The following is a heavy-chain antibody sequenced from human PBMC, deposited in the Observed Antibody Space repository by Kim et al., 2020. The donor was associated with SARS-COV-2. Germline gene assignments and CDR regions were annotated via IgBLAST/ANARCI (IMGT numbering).Heavy chain of an antibody. D-gene: IGHD2-2*01. Sequence: SETLSLTCAVYGGSFSGYYWSWIRQPPGKGLEWIGEINHSGSTNYNPSLKSRVTISVDTSKNQFSLKLSSVTAADTAVYYCARGGVVVVPAATTRRYYYYVDVWGKGTTVTVSS. J-gene: IGHJ6*03. CDR3: ARGGVVVVPAATTRRYYYYVDV. CDR2: INHSGST. V-gene: IGHV4-34*01. CDR1: GGSFSGYY.